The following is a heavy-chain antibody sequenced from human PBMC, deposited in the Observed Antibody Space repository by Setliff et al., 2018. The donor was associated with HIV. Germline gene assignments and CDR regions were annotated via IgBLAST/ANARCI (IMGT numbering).Heavy chain of an antibody. CDR1: GFTFSNYW. Sequence: GGSLRLSCAASGFTFSNYWMSWVRQAPGKGLEWVANIKQNGSDKYYVDSVKGRFIISRNDAKNSLFLQMNSLRAEDTAIYFCSVGHYRSSSGWGQGTLVTVSS. V-gene: IGHV3-7*03. D-gene: IGHD6-6*01. CDR2: IKQNGSDK. J-gene: IGHJ4*02. CDR3: SVGHYRSSSG.